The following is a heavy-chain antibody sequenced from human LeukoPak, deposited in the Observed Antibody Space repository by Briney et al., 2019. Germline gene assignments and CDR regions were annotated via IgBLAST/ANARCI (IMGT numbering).Heavy chain of an antibody. CDR2: IGPNTGGA. Sequence: GASVKVSCKASGYTFTDYYIHWVRQAPGQGLEWMGWIGPNTGGAKYAQKFQGRVTMTRDTSITTAYMDLNRLTSDDTAVYYCARAPSGTYYYMDVWANGTTVTVSS. V-gene: IGHV1-2*02. CDR1: GYTFTDYY. CDR3: ARAPSGTYYYMDV. D-gene: IGHD3-10*01. J-gene: IGHJ6*03.